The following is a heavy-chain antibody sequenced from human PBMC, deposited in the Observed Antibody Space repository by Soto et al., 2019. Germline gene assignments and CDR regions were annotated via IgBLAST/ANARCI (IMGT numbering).Heavy chain of an antibody. Sequence: GGSLRLSCAASGFTFSSYWMHWVRQAPGKGLVWVARIHDDGSITNYADSVKGRFTISRDNAKNTLYLQMNSLRAEDTAVYYCGRVPVAAAGIGIDHWGQGILVTVSS. V-gene: IGHV3-74*01. CDR2: IHDDGSIT. D-gene: IGHD6-13*01. CDR3: GRVPVAAAGIGIDH. J-gene: IGHJ4*02. CDR1: GFTFSSYW.